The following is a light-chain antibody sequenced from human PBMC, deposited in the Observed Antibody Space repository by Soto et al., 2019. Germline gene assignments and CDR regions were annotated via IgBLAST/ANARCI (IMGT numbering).Light chain of an antibody. V-gene: IGKV1-39*01. CDR1: QSISSY. J-gene: IGKJ1*01. CDR2: AAS. CDR3: QQSYSTLWT. Sequence: DIQMTQSPSSLSASVGDRVTITCRASQSISSYLNWYQQKPGKAPKLLIYAASSLHSGVPSRFSGSGSGTDFTLTISSLQPEDFATFYCQQSYSTLWTFGQGTKVEIK.